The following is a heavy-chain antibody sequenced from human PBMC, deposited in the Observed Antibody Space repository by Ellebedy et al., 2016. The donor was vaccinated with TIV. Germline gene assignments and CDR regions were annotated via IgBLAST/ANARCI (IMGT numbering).Heavy chain of an antibody. Sequence: PGGSLRLSCAASGFTFSSYWMQWVRQAPGKGLVWVSGINGDGTTTTYADSVKGRFPISRDNAKNTLYLQMNSLRVEDTAVYFCARRKREGDYDYFGFDHWGQGTLVTVSS. V-gene: IGHV3-74*03. D-gene: IGHD5-12*01. CDR1: GFTFSSYW. J-gene: IGHJ4*02. CDR3: ARRKREGDYDYFGFDH. CDR2: INGDGTTT.